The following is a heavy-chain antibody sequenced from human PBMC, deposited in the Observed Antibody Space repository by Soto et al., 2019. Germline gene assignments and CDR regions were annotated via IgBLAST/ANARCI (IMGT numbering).Heavy chain of an antibody. CDR2: IYHSGST. CDR1: GGSISSGGYS. Sequence: PSETLSLTCAVSGGSISSGGYSWSWIRQPPGKGLEWIGYIYHSGSTYYNPSLKSRVTISVDRSKNQFSLKLSSVTAADTAVYYCARITASPNSGYFDYWGQGTLVTVSS. J-gene: IGHJ4*02. V-gene: IGHV4-30-2*01. D-gene: IGHD7-27*01. CDR3: ARITASPNSGYFDY.